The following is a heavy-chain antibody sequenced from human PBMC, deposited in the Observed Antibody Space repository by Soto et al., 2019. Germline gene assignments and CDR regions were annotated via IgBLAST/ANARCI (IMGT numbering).Heavy chain of an antibody. CDR3: ARDQPRILWYFEN. CDR1: GFSVSNYA. J-gene: IGHJ4*02. V-gene: IGHV3-33*01. CDR2: IWYNEPNL. D-gene: IGHD3-3*02. Sequence: QVQLVESGGGVVQPGRSLRLSCAAAGFSVSNYAMHWVRQAPGKGLEWVAVIWYNEPNLHYADSLKGLFTISRDISKHTVDLQMNSLRAEDTAVYYCARDQPRILWYFENWGQGTLVTVSS.